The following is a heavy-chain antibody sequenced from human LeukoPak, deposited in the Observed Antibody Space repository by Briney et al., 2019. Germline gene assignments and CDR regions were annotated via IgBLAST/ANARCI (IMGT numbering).Heavy chain of an antibody. V-gene: IGHV1-2*02. D-gene: IGHD1-7*01. CDR1: GYTFTGHY. CDR2: INPNSGGT. J-gene: IGHJ4*02. Sequence: ASVKVSCKASGYTFTGHYMHWVRQAPGQGLEWMGWINPNSGGTNYAQKFQGRVTMTRDTSISTAYMELSRLRSDDTAVYYCARSPITGTKGVFDYWGQGTLVTVSS. CDR3: ARSPITGTKGVFDY.